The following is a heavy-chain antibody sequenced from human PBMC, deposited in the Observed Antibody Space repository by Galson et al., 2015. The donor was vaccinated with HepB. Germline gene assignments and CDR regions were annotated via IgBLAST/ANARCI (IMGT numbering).Heavy chain of an antibody. CDR3: ARAYSSSWYTPPAY. CDR1: GFTLSSYT. Sequence: SLRLSCAASGFTLSSYTMNWVRQAPGKGLEWVSSISSSSSYIYYADSVKGRFTISRDNAKNSLYLQMNSLRAEDTAVYYCARAYSSSWYTPPAYWGQGTLVTVSS. V-gene: IGHV3-21*01. D-gene: IGHD6-13*01. J-gene: IGHJ4*02. CDR2: ISSSSSYI.